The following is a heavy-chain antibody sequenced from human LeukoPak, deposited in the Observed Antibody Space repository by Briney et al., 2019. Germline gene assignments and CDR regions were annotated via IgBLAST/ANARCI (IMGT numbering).Heavy chain of an antibody. CDR2: IYYSGST. CDR3: ARGGAGSDWYFDL. D-gene: IGHD1-26*01. V-gene: IGHV4-59*01. Sequence: SETLSLTCTVSGGSISSYYWSWIRQPPGKGLEWIGYIYYSGSTNYNPSLKSRVTISVDTSKNQFPLKLSSVTAADTAVYYCARGGAGSDWYFDLWGRGTLVTVSS. CDR1: GGSISSYY. J-gene: IGHJ2*01.